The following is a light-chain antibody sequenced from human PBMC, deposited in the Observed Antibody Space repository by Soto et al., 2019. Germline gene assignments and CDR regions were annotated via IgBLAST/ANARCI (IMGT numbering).Light chain of an antibody. CDR1: QSITNY. J-gene: IGKJ5*01. Sequence: DIQLTQSPSSLSASVGDRVTITCRADQSITNYLNWYQQQPGKAPKLLIYVASSLQSGVPSRFSGSGYGTAFTLTISNLQPEDFATYYCHQSYSTPSVTFGQGKRLEMK. V-gene: IGKV1-39*01. CDR2: VAS. CDR3: HQSYSTPSVT.